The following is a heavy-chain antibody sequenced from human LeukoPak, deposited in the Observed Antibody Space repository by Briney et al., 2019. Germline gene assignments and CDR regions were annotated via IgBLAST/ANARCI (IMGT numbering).Heavy chain of an antibody. Sequence: PGGSLRLSCAASGFTFSSYAMSWVRQAPGEGLEWFSAISGSGDSTYYADSVKGRFTISRDNSKNTPYLQMNSLRAEDTAVYYCANSKVPKYGYFDYWGQGTLVTVSS. CDR2: ISGSGDST. CDR3: ANSKVPKYGYFDY. J-gene: IGHJ4*02. CDR1: GFTFSSYA. D-gene: IGHD2-2*01. V-gene: IGHV3-23*01.